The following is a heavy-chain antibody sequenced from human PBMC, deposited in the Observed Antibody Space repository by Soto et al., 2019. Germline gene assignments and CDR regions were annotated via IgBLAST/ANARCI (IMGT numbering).Heavy chain of an antibody. CDR1: GFVVSETY. Sequence: EVQVVESGGGWIQPGGSLRLSCAASGFVVSETYMSWVRQAPGRGLQWVSFTYSGGSTYYADSGKGRFTISRDSSRNTLYLQMNSLRVEDTAVYYCARDCGGGSCYPALGAWGQGTLVTVSS. D-gene: IGHD2-15*01. V-gene: IGHV3-53*01. J-gene: IGHJ5*02. CDR3: ARDCGGGSCYPALGA. CDR2: TYSGGST.